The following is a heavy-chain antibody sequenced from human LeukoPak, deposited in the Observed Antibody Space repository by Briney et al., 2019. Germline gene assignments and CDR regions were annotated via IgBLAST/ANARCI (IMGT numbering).Heavy chain of an antibody. D-gene: IGHD2-15*01. J-gene: IGHJ4*02. CDR3: ARDKYLGYCSGGSCYFLKYYFDY. V-gene: IGHV4-34*12. CDR2: IIHSGST. Sequence: SGTLSLTCAVDGGSCSAYYWGWIRQPPGKGREWIGEIIHSGSTNYNPSLKSRATIAVDTSKNQFSLKLSSVTAADTAVYYCARDKYLGYCSGGSCYFLKYYFDYWGQGTLVTVSS. CDR1: GGSCSAYY.